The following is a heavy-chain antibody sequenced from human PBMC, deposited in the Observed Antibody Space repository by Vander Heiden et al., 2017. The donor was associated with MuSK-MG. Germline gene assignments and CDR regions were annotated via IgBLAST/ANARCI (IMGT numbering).Heavy chain of an antibody. J-gene: IGHJ3*02. CDR2: ISGSGGRT. CDR1: GFTFSSYA. D-gene: IGHD4-17*01. CDR3: AKSYGDYRRTPPATMNNAGEDFAII. Sequence: EVQLLESGGGLVQPGGSLRLSCAASGFTFSSYAMSWVRQAPGKGLEWVSAISGSGGRTYYADSVKGRFTISRDNSKNTLYLQRNSLRAEDTAVYYCAKSYGDYRRTPPATMNNAGEDFAIIWGQGTMVTVSS. V-gene: IGHV3-23*01.